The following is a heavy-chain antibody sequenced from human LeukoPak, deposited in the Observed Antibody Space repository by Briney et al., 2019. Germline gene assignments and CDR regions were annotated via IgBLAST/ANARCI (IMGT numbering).Heavy chain of an antibody. V-gene: IGHV4-39*01. Sequence: SETLSLTCTVSGGSISRSSYYWGWIRQPPGKGLEWIGSIYYSGSTYYNPSLKSRVTISVDTSKNQFSLKLSSVTAADTAVYYCARHDQWLVPFDLWGRGTLVTVSS. CDR1: GGSISRSSYY. CDR3: ARHDQWLVPFDL. J-gene: IGHJ2*01. D-gene: IGHD6-19*01. CDR2: IYYSGST.